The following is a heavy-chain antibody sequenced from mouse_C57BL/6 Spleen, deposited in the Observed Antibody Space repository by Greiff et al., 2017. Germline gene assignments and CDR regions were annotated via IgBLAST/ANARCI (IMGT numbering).Heavy chain of an antibody. Sequence: EVKLMESGPGLVKPSQSLSLTCSVTGYSITSGYYWNWIRQFPGNKLEWMGYISYDGSNNYNPSLKNRISITRDTSKNKFFLKLNSVTTEDTATYYCARDAYYYGSSIFAYWGQGTLVTVSA. CDR2: ISYDGSN. CDR1: GYSITSGYY. CDR3: ARDAYYYGSSIFAY. J-gene: IGHJ3*01. V-gene: IGHV3-6*01. D-gene: IGHD1-1*01.